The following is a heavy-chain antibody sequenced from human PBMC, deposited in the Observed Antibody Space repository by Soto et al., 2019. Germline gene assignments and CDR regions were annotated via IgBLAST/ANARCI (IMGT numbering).Heavy chain of an antibody. D-gene: IGHD3-10*01. CDR3: AKDLPPYGSGSYSDY. Sequence: QVQLVESGGGVVQPGRSLRLSCAASGFTFSSYGMHWVRQAPGKGLEWVAVISYDGSNKYYADSVKGRFTISRDNSKNTLYLQMNSLRAEDTAVYYCAKDLPPYGSGSYSDYWGQGTLVTVSS. J-gene: IGHJ4*02. V-gene: IGHV3-30*18. CDR1: GFTFSSYG. CDR2: ISYDGSNK.